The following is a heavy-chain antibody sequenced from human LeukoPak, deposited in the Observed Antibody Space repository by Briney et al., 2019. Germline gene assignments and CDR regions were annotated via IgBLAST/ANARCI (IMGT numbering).Heavy chain of an antibody. Sequence: SETLSLTRTVSGGSISSGGYYWSWIRQHPGKGLEWIGYIYYSGSTYYNPSLKSRVTISVDTSKNQFSLKLSSVTAADTAVYYCARDYDSSGYFFDYWGQGTLVTVSS. CDR2: IYYSGST. D-gene: IGHD3-22*01. CDR1: GGSISSGGYY. CDR3: ARDYDSSGYFFDY. V-gene: IGHV4-31*03. J-gene: IGHJ4*02.